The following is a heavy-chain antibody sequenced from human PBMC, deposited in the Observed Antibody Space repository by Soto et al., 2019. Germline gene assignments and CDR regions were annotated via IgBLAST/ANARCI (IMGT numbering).Heavy chain of an antibody. J-gene: IGHJ6*03. V-gene: IGHV1-2*04. CDR3: ARGPRGDYMDV. Sequence: AASVKVSCKASGYTFTGYYMHWVRQAPGQGLEWMGRINTNSGGTNYAQKFQGWDTMTRDTSISTAYMELSRLISFDTAVYYCARGPRGDYMDVWGKGTTVTVSS. CDR2: INTNSGGT. D-gene: IGHD3-10*01. CDR1: GYTFTGYY.